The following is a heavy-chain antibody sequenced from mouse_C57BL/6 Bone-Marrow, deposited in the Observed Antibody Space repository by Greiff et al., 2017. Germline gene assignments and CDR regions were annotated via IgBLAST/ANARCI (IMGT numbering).Heavy chain of an antibody. Sequence: VQLQQPGAELVMPGASVKLSCKASGYTFTSYWMHWVKQRPGQGLEWIGEIDPSDSYTNYNQKFKGKSTLTVDKSSSTAYMQLSSLPSEDSAVYYCARDGYGSSYAVFDYWGQGTTLTVSS. V-gene: IGHV1-69*01. CDR1: GYTFTSYW. D-gene: IGHD1-1*01. J-gene: IGHJ2*01. CDR3: ARDGYGSSYAVFDY. CDR2: IDPSDSYT.